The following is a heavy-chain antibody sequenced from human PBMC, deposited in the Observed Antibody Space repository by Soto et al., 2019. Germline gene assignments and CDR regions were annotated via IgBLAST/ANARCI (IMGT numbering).Heavy chain of an antibody. D-gene: IGHD3-22*01. V-gene: IGHV4-31*03. Sequence: SEPRSLPCTVSGGYISSVGYYWIRISQNTGKGVERIGYIYYSESTYYNPSLKSRVTISVDTSKNQFSLYLQMNSLRAEDTAVYYCARDQLYYNDISGRPLNAFDVWGQGTMVTVSS. CDR1: GGYISSVGYY. J-gene: IGHJ3*01. CDR2: IYYSEST. CDR3: ARDQLYYNDISGRPLNAFDV.